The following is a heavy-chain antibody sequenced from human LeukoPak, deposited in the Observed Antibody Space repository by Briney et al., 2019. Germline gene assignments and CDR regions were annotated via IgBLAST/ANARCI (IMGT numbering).Heavy chain of an antibody. V-gene: IGHV3-30*02. J-gene: IGHJ4*02. CDR1: GFTFSSYG. Sequence: GGSLRLSCAASGFTFSSYGMHWVRQAPGKGLEWVAFIRYDGSNKYYADSVKGRFTVSRDNSKNTLYLQMNSLRAEDTAVYYCVKDSTHFRVWDSYDTTGLNYWGQGTLITVSS. CDR3: VKDSTHFRVWDSYDTTGLNY. D-gene: IGHD3-22*01. CDR2: IRYDGSNK.